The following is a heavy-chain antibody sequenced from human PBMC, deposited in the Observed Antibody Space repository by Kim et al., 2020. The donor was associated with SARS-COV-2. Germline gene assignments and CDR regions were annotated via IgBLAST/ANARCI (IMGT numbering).Heavy chain of an antibody. D-gene: IGHD1-26*01. Sequence: TNYNPSLKSRVTISVDTSKNQFSLKLSSVTAADTAVYYCARGKVGASFDYWGQGTLVTVSS. CDR3: ARGKVGASFDY. J-gene: IGHJ4*02. V-gene: IGHV4-34*01. CDR2: T.